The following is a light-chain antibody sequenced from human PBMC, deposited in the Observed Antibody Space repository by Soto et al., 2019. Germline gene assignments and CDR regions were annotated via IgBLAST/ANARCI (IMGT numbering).Light chain of an antibody. Sequence: DIQMTQSPSSLSASVGDRVTITCRARQGITNYLAWYPQKPGKVPKLLIYAASTLQSGVPSRFSGSGSGTDFTLTISSLQPEDVATYYCQKYNSPPLTFGGGTKVEFK. V-gene: IGKV1-27*01. CDR1: QGITNY. CDR3: QKYNSPPLT. CDR2: AAS. J-gene: IGKJ4*01.